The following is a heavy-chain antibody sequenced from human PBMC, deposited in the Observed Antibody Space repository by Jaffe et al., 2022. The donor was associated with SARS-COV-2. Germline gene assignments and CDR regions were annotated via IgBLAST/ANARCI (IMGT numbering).Heavy chain of an antibody. Sequence: QVQLQESGPGLVKPSETLSLTCTVSGDSISSYYWSWIRQPPGKGLEWIGYIYYSGITKYNPSLKSRVTISVDMSKNQFSLRLTSVTAADTGVYYCARVGIVSGNDWGGIDYWGQGTLVTVSS. D-gene: IGHD3-16*01. J-gene: IGHJ4*02. CDR1: GDSISSYY. V-gene: IGHV4-59*01. CDR3: ARVGIVSGNDWGGIDY. CDR2: IYYSGIT.